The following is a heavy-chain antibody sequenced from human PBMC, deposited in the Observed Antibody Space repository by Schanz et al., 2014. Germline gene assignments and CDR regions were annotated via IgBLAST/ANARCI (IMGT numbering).Heavy chain of an antibody. Sequence: QVQLVQSGSELKKPGASVTVSCTASGYTFAMYDMNWVRQAPGQGLEWMGWINTNTANPTYAQGFTGRFVYTLDASVTTAYLEISSLKAEDTAVYYCARGYSGYSHFDYWGQGALVTVSS. CDR2: INTNTANP. D-gene: IGHD5-12*01. CDR1: GYTFAMYD. CDR3: ARGYSGYSHFDY. V-gene: IGHV7-4-1*02. J-gene: IGHJ4*02.